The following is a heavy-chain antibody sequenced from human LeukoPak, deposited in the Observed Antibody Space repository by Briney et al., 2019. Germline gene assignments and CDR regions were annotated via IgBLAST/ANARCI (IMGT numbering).Heavy chain of an antibody. CDR3: ARVGMRDTANLRPVDY. CDR2: INPNSGGT. D-gene: IGHD5-18*01. CDR1: GYTFSGYF. Sequence: ASVKVSCKASGYTFSGYFMHWVRQAPGQGLEWMGWINPNSGGTKYAQKFQGRVTMTRDTSISTAYMELSSLRSDDTAVYYCARVGMRDTANLRPVDYWAREPWSPSPQ. J-gene: IGHJ4*02. V-gene: IGHV1-2*02.